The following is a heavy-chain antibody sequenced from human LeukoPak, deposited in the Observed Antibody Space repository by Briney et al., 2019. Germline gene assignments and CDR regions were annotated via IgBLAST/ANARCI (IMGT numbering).Heavy chain of an antibody. CDR1: GGSISSSSYY. CDR2: IYHSGST. D-gene: IGHD6-6*01. CDR3: ASHRGIAARGWFDP. V-gene: IGHV4-39*07. Sequence: PSETLSLTCTVSGGSISSSSYYWGWIRQPPGKGLEWIGSIYHSGSTNYNPSLKSRVTISVDKSKNQFSLKLSSVTAADTAVYYCASHRGIAARGWFDPWGQGTLVTVSS. J-gene: IGHJ5*02.